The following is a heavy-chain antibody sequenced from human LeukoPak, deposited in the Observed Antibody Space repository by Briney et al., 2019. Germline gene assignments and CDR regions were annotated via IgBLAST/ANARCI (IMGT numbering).Heavy chain of an antibody. CDR1: GYTFTGYY. V-gene: IGHV1-2*02. CDR3: ARAAYYYGSGTFYPHYFDY. CDR2: INPKSGGT. J-gene: IGHJ4*02. Sequence: ASVKVSCKASGYTFTGYYIHWVRQAPGQGLEWMGWINPKSGGTNYAQKFQGRVTMTRDTSINTAFMELSRLRSDDTAVYYCARAAYYYGSGTFYPHYFDYWGQGTLVTVSS. D-gene: IGHD3-10*01.